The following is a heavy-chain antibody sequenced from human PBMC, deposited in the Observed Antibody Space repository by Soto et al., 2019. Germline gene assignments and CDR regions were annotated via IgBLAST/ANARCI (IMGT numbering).Heavy chain of an antibody. CDR1: GFTFSNYW. D-gene: IGHD6-13*01. Sequence: EVQLVESGGGLVQPGGALRLSCPASGFTFSNYWMSWVRQAPGKGLEWVGNIKQDGSEKNYVDSVKGRFTISRDNAKNSLFLQMNSLRDEDTAVYYCARIASAGRGWDVWGQGTTVIVSS. CDR2: IKQDGSEK. J-gene: IGHJ6*02. V-gene: IGHV3-7*01. CDR3: ARIASAGRGWDV.